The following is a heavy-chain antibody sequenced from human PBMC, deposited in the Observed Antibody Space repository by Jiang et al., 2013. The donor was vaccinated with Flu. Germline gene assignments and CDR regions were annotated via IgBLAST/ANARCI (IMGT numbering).Heavy chain of an antibody. J-gene: IGHJ4*02. Sequence: SLTCTVSGGSISSDYYWSWIRQPPGKGLEWIGYIYYSGSTYYNPSLKSRVTISVDTSKNQFSLKLSSVTAADTAVYYCARVVEYLMITFGGVIAKHYYFDYWGQGTLVTVSS. CDR2: IYYSGST. D-gene: IGHD3-16*02. CDR1: GGSISSDYY. V-gene: IGHV4-30-4*01. CDR3: ARVVEYLMITFGGVIAKHYYFDY.